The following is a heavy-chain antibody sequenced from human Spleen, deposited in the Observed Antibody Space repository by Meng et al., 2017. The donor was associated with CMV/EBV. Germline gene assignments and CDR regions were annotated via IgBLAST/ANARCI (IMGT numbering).Heavy chain of an antibody. D-gene: IGHD6-19*01. V-gene: IGHV3-30*02. CDR3: ANRVGIGVAGDG. CDR2: IRYDGSNK. Sequence: GGSLRLSCAASGFTFSSYGMHWVRQAPGKGLEWVAFIRYDGSNKYYADSVKGRFTISRDNSKNTLDLQMNSLRAEDTAVYYCANRVGIGVAGDGGGQGTLVTVSS. J-gene: IGHJ4*02. CDR1: GFTFSSYG.